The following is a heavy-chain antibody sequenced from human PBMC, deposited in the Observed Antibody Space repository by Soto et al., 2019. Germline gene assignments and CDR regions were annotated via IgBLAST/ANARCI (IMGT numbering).Heavy chain of an antibody. CDR1: GGSFSGYY. J-gene: IGHJ4*02. CDR2: INHSGST. CDR3: ARVRGGYANFDY. Sequence: SETLSLTCAVYGGSFSGYYWSWIRQPPGKGLEWIGEINHSGSTNYNPSLKSRVTISVDTSKNQFSLKLSSVTAADTAVYYCARVRGGYANFDYWGQG. D-gene: IGHD5-12*01. V-gene: IGHV4-34*01.